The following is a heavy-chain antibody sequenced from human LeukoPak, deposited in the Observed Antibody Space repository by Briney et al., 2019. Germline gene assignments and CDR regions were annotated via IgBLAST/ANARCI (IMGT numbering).Heavy chain of an antibody. CDR3: ARDLVVVHDAFDI. V-gene: IGHV1-69*05. D-gene: IGHD3-22*01. CDR2: IIPIFGTA. Sequence: SVKVSCKASGGTFSSYAISWVRQAPGQGLEWMGGIIPIFGTANYAQKFQGRVTITTDESTSTAYMELSSLRSEDTAVYYCARDLVVVHDAFDIWGQGTMVTVSS. J-gene: IGHJ3*02. CDR1: GGTFSSYA.